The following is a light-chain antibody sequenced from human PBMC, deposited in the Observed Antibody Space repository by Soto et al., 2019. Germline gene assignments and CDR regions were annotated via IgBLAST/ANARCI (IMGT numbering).Light chain of an antibody. CDR3: QQYKSYSPYP. Sequence: DIQMTQSPSTLSASVGDRVTITCRASQSISNRLAWYQQKPGKAPKLLIYKASTLESGVPSRFSGSGSGTEFTLTISSLQPDDFATFYCQQYKSYSPYPFGQGTKLEIK. CDR2: KAS. CDR1: QSISNR. J-gene: IGKJ2*01. V-gene: IGKV1-5*03.